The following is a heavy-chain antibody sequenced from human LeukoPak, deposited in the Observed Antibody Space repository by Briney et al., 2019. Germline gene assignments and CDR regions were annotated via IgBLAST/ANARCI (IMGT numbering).Heavy chain of an antibody. CDR2: INSDGSIT. D-gene: IGHD3-22*01. J-gene: IGHJ4*02. V-gene: IGHV3-74*01. CDR1: GFAFSSYW. CDR3: AREPGGYYDSSGFLDD. Sequence: GGSLRLSCATSGFAFSSYWMHWVRQVPGRGLVWVSRINSDGSITDYADSVKGRFTIARDTAQNTLHLQMNSLRVEDTAMYYCAREPGGYYDSSGFLDDWGQGTLVTVSS.